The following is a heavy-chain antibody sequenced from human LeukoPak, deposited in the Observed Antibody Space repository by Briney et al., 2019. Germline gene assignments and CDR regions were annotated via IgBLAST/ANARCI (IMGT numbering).Heavy chain of an antibody. CDR1: GFTFSSYS. Sequence: PGGSLRLSCAASGFTFSSYSMNWVRQAPGKGLEWVSSISSSSSYIYYADSVKGRFTISRDNAKNSLYLQMNSLRAEDTAVYYCARRSGQWLVGAVYYYMDVWGKGTTVTVSS. V-gene: IGHV3-21*01. D-gene: IGHD6-19*01. J-gene: IGHJ6*03. CDR3: ARRSGQWLVGAVYYYMDV. CDR2: ISSSSSYI.